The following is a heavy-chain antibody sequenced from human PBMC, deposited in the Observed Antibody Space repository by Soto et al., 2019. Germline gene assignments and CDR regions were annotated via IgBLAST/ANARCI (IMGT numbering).Heavy chain of an antibody. J-gene: IGHJ6*02. CDR1: GGSFSSYY. Sequence: SGTPSLTXAAYGGSFSSYYWSWIRQAPGKGLEWIGEINNSGSNKYNPYLKSRATTSVETNKNKFSHKLSSVTAADTAVYCFSSSYSSRWYPPPGMDAWGQGTTVTVSS. CDR3: SSSYSSRWYPPPGMDA. V-gene: IGHV4-34*01. CDR2: INNSGSN. D-gene: IGHD6-13*01.